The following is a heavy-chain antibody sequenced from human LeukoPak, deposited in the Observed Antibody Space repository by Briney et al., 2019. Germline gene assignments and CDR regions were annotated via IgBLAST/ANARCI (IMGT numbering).Heavy chain of an antibody. V-gene: IGHV3-21*01. CDR1: GFTFSSYS. CDR2: ISSSSSYI. Sequence: PGGSLRLSCAASGFTFSSYSMNWVRQNPGKGLEWVSSISSSSSYIYYADSVKGRFTISRDNAKNSLYLQMNSLRAEDTAVYYCARSFLSIAAAATDYWGQGTLVTVSS. D-gene: IGHD6-13*01. J-gene: IGHJ4*02. CDR3: ARSFLSIAAAATDY.